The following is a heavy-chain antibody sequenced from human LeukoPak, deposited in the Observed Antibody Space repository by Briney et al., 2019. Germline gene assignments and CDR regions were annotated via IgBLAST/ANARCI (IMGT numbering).Heavy chain of an antibody. V-gene: IGHV3-23*01. CDR3: AKGNWRYLDY. Sequence: GGSLRLSCAASGFTFSTYVMSWVRQAPGKGLEWVSAISGSGGSTYYADSVKGRFTISRDNSKNTLYLQMNSLGADDTAVYYCAKGNWRYLDYWGQGTLVTVSS. CDR1: GFTFSTYV. J-gene: IGHJ4*02. D-gene: IGHD1-1*01. CDR2: ISGSGGST.